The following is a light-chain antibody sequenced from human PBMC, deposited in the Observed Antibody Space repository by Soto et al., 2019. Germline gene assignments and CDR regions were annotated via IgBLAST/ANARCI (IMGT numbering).Light chain of an antibody. CDR3: QQYSSYWT. CDR1: QSISSW. CDR2: KAS. Sequence: DIQMTQSPSTLSASVGDRVTITCRASQSISSWLAWYQQKPGKAPKLLIYKASSLESGVPSRFSGSESGTEFTLTISSLQPDDFSTYYCQQYSSYWTFGHGTKVEIK. J-gene: IGKJ1*01. V-gene: IGKV1-5*03.